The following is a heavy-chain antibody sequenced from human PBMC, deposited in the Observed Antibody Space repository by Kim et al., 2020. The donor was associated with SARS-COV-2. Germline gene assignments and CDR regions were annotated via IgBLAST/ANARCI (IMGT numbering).Heavy chain of an antibody. D-gene: IGHD3-3*01. J-gene: IGHJ4*02. CDR2: VSFDAGAQ. CDR1: GFVFSNYG. V-gene: IGHV3-30*18. Sequence: GGSLRLSCAGSGFVFSNYGMQWVRQAPGKGLEWMAVVSFDAGAQYYADSVRGRFTISRDNSKNTLYLEMNGLRVDDTSIYYCVKEATPRVAHHLDYWGQG. CDR3: VKEATPRVAHHLDY.